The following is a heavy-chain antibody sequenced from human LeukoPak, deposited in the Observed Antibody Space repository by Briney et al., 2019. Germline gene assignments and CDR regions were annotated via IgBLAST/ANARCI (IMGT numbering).Heavy chain of an antibody. J-gene: IGHJ4*02. CDR2: ISSSSSYI. D-gene: IGHD1-7*01. CDR1: GFTFSSYS. CDR3: ARLATTRSYFDY. Sequence: KPGGSLGLSCAASGFTFSSYSMNWVRQAPGRGLEWVSSISSSSSYIYYADSVKGRFTTSRDNAKNSLYLQMNSLRAEDTAVYYCARLATTRSYFDYWGQGTLVTVSS. V-gene: IGHV3-21*01.